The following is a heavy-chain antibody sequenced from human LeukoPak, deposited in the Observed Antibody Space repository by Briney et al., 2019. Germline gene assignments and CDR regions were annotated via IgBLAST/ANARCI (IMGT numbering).Heavy chain of an antibody. CDR3: ASLLSGSNQINDY. J-gene: IGHJ4*02. D-gene: IGHD1-26*01. CDR1: GFPFSSYW. CDR2: IRHDGSET. Sequence: GGSLRPSCAASGFPFSSYWMSWVRQAPGKGLEWVANIRHDGSETYYVDSLRGRFTISRDNAKNSLYLQMNSLRAEDTAVYYCASLLSGSNQINDYWGQGTLVTVSS. V-gene: IGHV3-7*01.